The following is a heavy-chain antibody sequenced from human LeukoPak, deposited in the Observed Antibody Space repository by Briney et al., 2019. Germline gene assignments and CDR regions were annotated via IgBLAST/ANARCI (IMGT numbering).Heavy chain of an antibody. CDR3: ASRSTTVTDDDAFDI. V-gene: IGHV1-2*04. CDR2: INPNSGGT. CDR1: GYTFTGYY. D-gene: IGHD4-17*01. Sequence: ASVKVSCKASGYTFTGYYMHWVRQAPGQGLEWMGWINPNSGGTNYAQKFQGWVTMTRDTSISTAYMEPSRLRSDDTAVYYCASRSTTVTDDDAFDIWGQGTMVTVSS. J-gene: IGHJ3*02.